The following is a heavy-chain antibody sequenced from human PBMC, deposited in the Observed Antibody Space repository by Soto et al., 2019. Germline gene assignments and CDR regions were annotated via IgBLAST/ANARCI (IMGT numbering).Heavy chain of an antibody. D-gene: IGHD4-4*01. CDR2: IGAYNGNT. Sequence: ASVKVSCKASGYAFTSYGISWVRQAPGQGLEWMGWIGAYNGNTNYAQKLQGRVTMTTDTSTSKAYMELRSLRFDETAVYYCATLTSAPELSSHAFDIWG. V-gene: IGHV1-18*04. J-gene: IGHJ3*02. CDR1: GYAFTSYG. CDR3: ATLTSAPELSSHAFDI.